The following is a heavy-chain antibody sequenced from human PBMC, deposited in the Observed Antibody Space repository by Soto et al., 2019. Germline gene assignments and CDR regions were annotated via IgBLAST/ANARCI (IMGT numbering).Heavy chain of an antibody. CDR3: ARHKASGVISPFDY. V-gene: IGHV4-39*01. J-gene: IGHJ4*02. Sequence: SETLSLTCSVSGGSISSSSYYWGWIRPPPGKGLEWIGSIYYSGSTYYNPSLKSRVTISVDTSKNQFSLKLSSVTAADTAVYYCARHKASGVISPFDYWGQGTLVTVSS. D-gene: IGHD3-10*01. CDR1: GGSISSSSYY. CDR2: IYYSGST.